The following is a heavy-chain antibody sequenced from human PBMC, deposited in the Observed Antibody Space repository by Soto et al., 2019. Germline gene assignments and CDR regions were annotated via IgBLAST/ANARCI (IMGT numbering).Heavy chain of an antibody. CDR3: ARAASITMIVVVSRGNWFDT. Sequence: SETLSLTCAVYGGSFSGYYWSCIRQPPGRGLEGIGEINHSGSTNYNPSLKSRVTISVDTSKNQFSLKLSSVTAADTAVYYCARAASITMIVVVSRGNWFDTWGQGTLVTVSS. CDR1: GGSFSGYY. CDR2: INHSGST. D-gene: IGHD3-22*01. J-gene: IGHJ5*02. V-gene: IGHV4-34*01.